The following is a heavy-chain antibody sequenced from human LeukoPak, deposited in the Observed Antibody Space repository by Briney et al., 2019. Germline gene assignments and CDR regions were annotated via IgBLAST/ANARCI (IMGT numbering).Heavy chain of an antibody. CDR3: ATDRGDYYDRRGAFDI. Sequence: ASVKVSCKVSGYTLTELSMHWVRQAPGKGLEWMGGFDPEDGETIYAQKFQCRVTMTEDNSTDTAYMELSSRRSEDTGVYYCATDRGDYYDRRGAFDICGQGTMVTVSS. CDR2: FDPEDGET. J-gene: IGHJ3*02. V-gene: IGHV1-24*01. D-gene: IGHD3-22*01. CDR1: GYTLTELS.